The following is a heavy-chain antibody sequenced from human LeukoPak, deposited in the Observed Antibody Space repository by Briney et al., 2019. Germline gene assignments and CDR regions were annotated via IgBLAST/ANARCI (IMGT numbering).Heavy chain of an antibody. Sequence: SQTLSLTCTVSGGSISSGGYYWSWIRQHPGKGLEWIGYIYYSGSTYYNPSLKSRVTISVDTSKNQSSLKMSSVAAADTALYYCAREPDIVVVPASSQAFDIWGQGTMVTVSS. CDR1: GGSISSGGYY. D-gene: IGHD2-2*01. V-gene: IGHV4-31*03. CDR3: AREPDIVVVPASSQAFDI. CDR2: IYYSGST. J-gene: IGHJ3*02.